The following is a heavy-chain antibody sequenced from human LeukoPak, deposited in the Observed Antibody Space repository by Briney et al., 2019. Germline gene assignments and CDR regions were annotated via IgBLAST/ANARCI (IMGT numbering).Heavy chain of an antibody. D-gene: IGHD2-2*02. V-gene: IGHV1-18*01. Sequence: ASVKVSCKASGYTFTSYGISWVRQAPGQGLEWMGWISAYNGNTNYAQKLQDRVTMTTDTSTSTAYMELRSLRSDDTAVYYCARTRRHCSSTSCYMDYWGQGTLVTVSS. CDR3: ARTRRHCSSTSCYMDY. CDR2: ISAYNGNT. CDR1: GYTFTSYG. J-gene: IGHJ4*02.